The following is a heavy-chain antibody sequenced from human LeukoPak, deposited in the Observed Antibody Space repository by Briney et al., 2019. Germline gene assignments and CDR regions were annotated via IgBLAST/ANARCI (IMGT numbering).Heavy chain of an antibody. CDR1: GFSFSDYD. V-gene: IGHV3-21*01. Sequence: GGSLRLSCSASGFSFSDYDMNWVRQAPGKGLEWVSAISGRSSHIYYGESVKGRFTISRDNAKNSLYLQMHSLGVEDTAVYYCGRAFPPLRTSSAGDLWGQGTLVIVSS. J-gene: IGHJ1*01. CDR3: GRAFPPLRTSSAGDL. D-gene: IGHD3-16*01. CDR2: ISGRSSHI.